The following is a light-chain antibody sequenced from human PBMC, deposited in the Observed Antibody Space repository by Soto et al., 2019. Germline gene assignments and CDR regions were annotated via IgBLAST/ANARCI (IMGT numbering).Light chain of an antibody. CDR1: QGISSY. CDR2: AAS. J-gene: IGKJ1*01. V-gene: IGKV1-8*01. CDR3: QPYYRPST. Sequence: AIRMTQSPSSFSAPAGDRVTITCRASQGISSYLAWYQQKPGKAPKLLIYAASTLQIGIPSRFSGSRSGTDFTHNISCLQSEEFETEYDQPYYRPSTFGKETKVYIK.